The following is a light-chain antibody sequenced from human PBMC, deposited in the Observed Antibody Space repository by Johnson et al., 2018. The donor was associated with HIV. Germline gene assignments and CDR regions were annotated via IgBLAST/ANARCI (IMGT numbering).Light chain of an antibody. CDR2: DNN. CDR3: GTWDNSLSAFYV. Sequence: QSVLTQPPSVSAAPGQKVTISCSGSSSNIGRNYVSWYQQLPGTAPKLLIYDNNKRPSGIPDRFSGSKSGTSATLGITGLQTGDEADYYCGTWDNSLSAFYVFGTGTKVTVL. V-gene: IGLV1-51*01. CDR1: SSNIGRNY. J-gene: IGLJ1*01.